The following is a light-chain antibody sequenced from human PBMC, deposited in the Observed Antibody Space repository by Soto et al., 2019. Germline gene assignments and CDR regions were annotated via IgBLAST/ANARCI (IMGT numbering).Light chain of an antibody. CDR2: AAS. CDR3: KYYGTSVFI. Sequence: EIVLTQSPATLTLSPWAGDTLSCRASQSVSSYLAWYQQKPGQAHRLLIYAASTRATGIPDRFSGSGSGTAFTLTITRLEPEEIAVYYCKYYGTSVFIVGGGTKVAIK. J-gene: IGKJ4*01. CDR1: QSVSSY. V-gene: IGKV3-20*01.